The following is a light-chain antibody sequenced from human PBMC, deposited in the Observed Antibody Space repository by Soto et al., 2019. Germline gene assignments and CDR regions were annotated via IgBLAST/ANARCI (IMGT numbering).Light chain of an antibody. CDR1: QAIGSW. CDR2: DAS. V-gene: IGKV1-5*01. J-gene: IGKJ1*01. CDR3: QQYNSYWT. Sequence: DIQMTQSPSTLSAYVGDRVTISCRASQAIGSWLAWYQQHPGKAPKLLIFDASTLESGVPSRFSGSGSGTRFTLTISSLQPDDFATYYCQQYNSYWTFGQGT.